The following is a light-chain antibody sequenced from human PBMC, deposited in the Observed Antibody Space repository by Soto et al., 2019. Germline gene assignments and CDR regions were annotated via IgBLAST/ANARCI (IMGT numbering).Light chain of an antibody. J-gene: IGKJ1*01. Sequence: DTVLTQTPLSSPVTLGQPASISCRSSQSLVYSDGNTYLSWLQQRPGQPPRLLIYQVSNRFPGVPYRFSGSGAGTDFTPKISRVEAEDVAVYYCVQFSHFPRTSGQGAHVDI. CDR2: QVS. CDR1: QSLVYSDGNTY. CDR3: VQFSHFPRT. V-gene: IGKV2-24*01.